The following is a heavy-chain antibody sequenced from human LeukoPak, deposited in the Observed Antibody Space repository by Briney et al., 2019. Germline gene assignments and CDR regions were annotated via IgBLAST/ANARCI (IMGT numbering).Heavy chain of an antibody. D-gene: IGHD2-15*01. V-gene: IGHV4-30-2*01. CDR3: AREVRVVAAAMSIVGYFDY. J-gene: IGHJ4*02. CDR2: IYHSGST. CDR1: GGSISSGGYS. Sequence: SETLSLTCAVSGGSISSGGYSWSWIRQPPGKGLEWIGEIYHSGSTNYNPSLKSRVTISVDKSKNQFSLKLSSVTAADTAVYYCAREVRVVAAAMSIVGYFDYWGQGTLVTVSS.